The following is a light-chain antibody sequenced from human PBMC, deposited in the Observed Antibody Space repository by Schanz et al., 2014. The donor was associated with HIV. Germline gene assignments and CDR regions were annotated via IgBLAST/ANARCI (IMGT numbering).Light chain of an antibody. Sequence: QSALTQPPSASGSPGQSVTISCTGTSNDVGDYNYVSWYQQHPGKAPKIMIYEVNKRPSGVPDRFSGSKSGNTASLTVSGXQAEDEADYYCSSFADSNNYVFGTGTKVTVL. CDR2: EVN. J-gene: IGLJ1*01. V-gene: IGLV2-8*01. CDR3: SSFADSNNYV. CDR1: SNDVGDYNY.